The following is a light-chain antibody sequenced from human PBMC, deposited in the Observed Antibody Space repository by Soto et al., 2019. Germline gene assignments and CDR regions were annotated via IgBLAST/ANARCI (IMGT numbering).Light chain of an antibody. CDR3: SSYAGSHTYEV. CDR1: SSDVGAYNF. J-gene: IGLJ3*02. V-gene: IGLV2-11*01. Sequence: QSALTQPRSVSGSPGQSVNISCTGTSSDVGAYNFVSWYQQNPGKAPKLILYDVIKRPSGVPDRFSGSKSGNTASLTISGLQTEDEADYHCSSYAGSHTYEVFGGGTKLTVL. CDR2: DVI.